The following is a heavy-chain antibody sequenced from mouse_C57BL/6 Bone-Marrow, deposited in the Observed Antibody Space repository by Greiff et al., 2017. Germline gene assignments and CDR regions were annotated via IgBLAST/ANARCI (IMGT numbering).Heavy chain of an antibody. V-gene: IGHV5-6*01. CDR1: GFTFSSYG. CDR3: ARHYYDAMYY. J-gene: IGHJ4*01. Sequence: EVQGVESGGDLVKPGGSLKLSCAASGFTFSSYGMSWVRQTTDKRLEWVATISSGGSYTYYPDSVKGRCTISIDNAKNTLYLQMSSLKSEDTAMYYCARHYYDAMYYWGQGTSVTVSS. CDR2: ISSGGSYT.